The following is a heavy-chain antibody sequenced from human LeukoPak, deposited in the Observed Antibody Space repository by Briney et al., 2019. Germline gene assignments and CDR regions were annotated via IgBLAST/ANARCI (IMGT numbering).Heavy chain of an antibody. CDR3: ARDSGLAQAVVFEY. J-gene: IGHJ4*02. V-gene: IGHV4-38-2*02. CDR1: GYTISSGYY. Sequence: PSGTLSLTCTVSGYTISSGYYWGWIRQPPGKGLEWTGSIDHSGSTYYNQSLKSRITISVDTSKNRLSLKLSTVTAADTAVYYCARDSGLAQAVVFEYWGQGTLVTVSS. CDR2: IDHSGST. D-gene: IGHD3-22*01.